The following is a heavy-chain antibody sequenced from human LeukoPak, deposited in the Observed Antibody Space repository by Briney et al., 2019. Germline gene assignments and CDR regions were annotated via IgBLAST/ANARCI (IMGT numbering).Heavy chain of an antibody. CDR3: PKPLSAPGLSVFDI. J-gene: IGHJ3*02. D-gene: IGHD6-13*01. CDR2: INPNSGST. V-gene: IGHV1-2*02. Sequence: ASVYVTCKVSGCSITDYYTHWMRQAPGQGLEWMGWINPNSGSTNYAQKFQGRVTMTRNTSISTAYMELSRLRSDDTAVYYCPKPLSAPGLSVFDIWRQGTMVTVSS. CDR1: GCSITDYY.